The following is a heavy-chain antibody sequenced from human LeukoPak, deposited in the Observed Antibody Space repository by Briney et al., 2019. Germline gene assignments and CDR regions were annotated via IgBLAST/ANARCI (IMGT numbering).Heavy chain of an antibody. CDR2: ISAYNGNT. CDR3: ARFSPYSSSWSRFFDY. Sequence: ASVKVSCKASGYTFTSCGISWVRQAPGQGLEWMGWISAYNGNTNYAQKLQGRVTMTTDTSTSTAYMELRSLRSDDTAVYYCARFSPYSSSWSRFFDYWGQGTLVTVSS. CDR1: GYTFTSCG. D-gene: IGHD6-13*01. V-gene: IGHV1-18*01. J-gene: IGHJ4*02.